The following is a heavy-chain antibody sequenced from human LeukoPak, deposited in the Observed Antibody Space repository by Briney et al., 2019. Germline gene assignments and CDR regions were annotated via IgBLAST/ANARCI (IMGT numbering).Heavy chain of an antibody. J-gene: IGHJ4*02. D-gene: IGHD6-6*01. V-gene: IGHV3-23*01. CDR3: AYSSSSRFDY. CDR2: ISGSGGST. Sequence: GGSLRLPCAASGFTLSSYATSWVRQAPGKGLEWVSAISGSGGSTYYADSVKGRFTISRDNSKNMLYLQMNSLRAEDTAVYYCAYSSSSRFDYWGQGTLVTVSS. CDR1: GFTLSSYA.